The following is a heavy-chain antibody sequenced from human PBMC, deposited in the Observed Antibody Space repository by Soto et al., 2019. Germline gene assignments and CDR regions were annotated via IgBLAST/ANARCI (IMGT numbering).Heavy chain of an antibody. V-gene: IGHV3-23*01. D-gene: IGHD3-22*01. Sequence: GGSLRLSCAASGFTFSSYAMSWVRQAPGKGLEWVSAISGSGGSTYYADSVKGRFTISRDNSKNTLYLQMNSLRAEDTAVYYCAREYDSSGYYSGDPDAFDIWGQGTMVTVSS. CDR3: AREYDSSGYYSGDPDAFDI. CDR2: ISGSGGST. CDR1: GFTFSSYA. J-gene: IGHJ3*02.